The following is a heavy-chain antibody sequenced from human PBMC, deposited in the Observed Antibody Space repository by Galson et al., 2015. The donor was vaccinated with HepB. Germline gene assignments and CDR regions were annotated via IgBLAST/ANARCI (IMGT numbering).Heavy chain of an antibody. D-gene: IGHD2-2*01. Sequence: CAISGDSVSSNSAAWNWIRQSPSRGLEWLGRTYYRSKWYNDYAVSVKSRITINPDTSKNQFSLQLNSVTPEDTAVYYCARGSSVVPAASYYYYYYMDVWGKGTTVTVSS. V-gene: IGHV6-1*01. CDR2: TYYRSKWYN. CDR1: GDSVSSNSAA. J-gene: IGHJ6*03. CDR3: ARGSSVVPAASYYYYYYMDV.